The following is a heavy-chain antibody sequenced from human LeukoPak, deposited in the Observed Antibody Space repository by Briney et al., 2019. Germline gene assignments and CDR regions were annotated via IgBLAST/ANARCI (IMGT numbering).Heavy chain of an antibody. J-gene: IGHJ5*02. Sequence: PSETLSLTCAVYGGSFSGYYWSWIRQPPGKGLEWIGEINHSGSTNYNPSLKSRVTISVDTSKNQFSLKLSSVTAADTAVYYCARGGQGNSGCHYVPWGQGTLVNVSS. V-gene: IGHV4-34*01. CDR3: ARGGQGNSGCHYVP. CDR1: GGSFSGYY. D-gene: IGHD1-26*01. CDR2: INHSGST.